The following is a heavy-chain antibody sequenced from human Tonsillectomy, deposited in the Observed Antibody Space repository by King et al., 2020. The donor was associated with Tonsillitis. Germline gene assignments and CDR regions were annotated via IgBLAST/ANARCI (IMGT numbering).Heavy chain of an antibody. V-gene: IGHV3-21*06. CDR3: AKERGLQLPLDY. J-gene: IGHJ4*02. D-gene: IGHD6-6*01. CDR2: ISYNSRT. CDR1: GFSFNAYS. Sequence: VQLVEFGGGLVKSGGSLRLSCAASGFSFNAYSMNWVRQAPGKGLEWVSSISYNSRTFYADSVKGRFTISRDNAKNSLFLQMDSLTVEDTAVYYCAKERGLQLPLDYWGQGTLVTVSS.